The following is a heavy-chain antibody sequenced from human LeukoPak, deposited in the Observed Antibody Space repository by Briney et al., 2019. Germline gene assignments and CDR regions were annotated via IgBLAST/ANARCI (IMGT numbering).Heavy chain of an antibody. D-gene: IGHD6-13*01. CDR2: TNPNSGGT. CDR1: GYTFAVYH. Sequence: ASVKVSCKATGYTFAVYHMHWVRQAPGQGLEWMGWTNPNSGGTNYAQKFQGRVTMTSDTSISTAYMELSRLRSDDTAVYYCARGSSSWPYPSDYWGQGTLVTVSS. V-gene: IGHV1-2*02. J-gene: IGHJ4*02. CDR3: ARGSSSWPYPSDY.